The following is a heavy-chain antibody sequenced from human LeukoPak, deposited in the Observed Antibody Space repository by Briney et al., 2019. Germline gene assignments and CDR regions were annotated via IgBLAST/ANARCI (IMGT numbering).Heavy chain of an antibody. Sequence: GESLKISCKGSGYSFTSYWIGWVRQLPGKGLEWMGIIYPGDSDTRYSPSFQGQVTISADKSISTAYLQWSSLKASDTAMYYCALNSHDYGDYGVYWGQGTLVTVSS. CDR1: GYSFTSYW. CDR2: IYPGDSDT. D-gene: IGHD4-17*01. J-gene: IGHJ4*02. CDR3: ALNSHDYGDYGVY. V-gene: IGHV5-51*01.